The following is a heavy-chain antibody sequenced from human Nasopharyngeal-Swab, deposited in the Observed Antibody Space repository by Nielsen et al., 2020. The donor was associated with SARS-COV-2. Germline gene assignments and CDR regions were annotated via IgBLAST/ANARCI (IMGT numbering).Heavy chain of an antibody. CDR3: AREGRAQGNYGMDV. J-gene: IGHJ6*02. CDR2: IYTSGST. Sequence: SETLSLTCTVSGGSISSGSYYWSWIRQPAGKGLEWIGRIYTSGSTNYNPSLKSRITISVDTSKNQFSLKLSSVTAADTAVYYCAREGRAQGNYGMDVWGQGTTVTVSS. V-gene: IGHV4-61*02. CDR1: GGSISSGSYY.